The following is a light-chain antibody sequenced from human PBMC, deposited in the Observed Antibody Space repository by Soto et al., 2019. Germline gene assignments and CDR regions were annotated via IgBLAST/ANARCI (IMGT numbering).Light chain of an antibody. CDR3: QKYDNSPPMYI. CDR2: GAS. Sequence: EIVLTQSPGTLSLSPGERATLSCRASQSVSRSYLTWYQQKPGQAPRLLIYGASTRATGIPDRFSGSGSGTDFTLTISRLEPEDFAVYYCQKYDNSPPMYIFGQGTKLEIK. J-gene: IGKJ2*01. CDR1: QSVSRSY. V-gene: IGKV3-20*01.